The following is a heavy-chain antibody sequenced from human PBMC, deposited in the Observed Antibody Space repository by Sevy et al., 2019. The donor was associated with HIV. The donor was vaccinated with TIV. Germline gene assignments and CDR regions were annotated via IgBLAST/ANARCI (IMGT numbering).Heavy chain of an antibody. CDR3: AREGGYCSGGSCYSHAFDI. V-gene: IGHV3-30-3*01. CDR1: GFAFSSYA. J-gene: IGHJ3*02. D-gene: IGHD2-15*01. CDR2: ISYDGSNK. Sequence: GGSLRLSCAASGFAFSSYAMHWVRQAPGKGLEWVAVISYDGSNKYYADSVKGRFTISRDNSKSTLYLQMNSLRAEDTAVYYCAREGGYCSGGSCYSHAFDIWGQGTMVTVSS.